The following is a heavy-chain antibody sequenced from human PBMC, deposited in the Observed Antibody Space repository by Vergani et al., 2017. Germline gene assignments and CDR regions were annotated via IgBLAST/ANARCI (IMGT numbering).Heavy chain of an antibody. CDR1: GFTFSSYS. Sequence: EVQLVESGGGLVKPGGSLRLSCAASGFTFSSYSMNWVRQAPGKGLEWVSVIYSGGSTYYADSVKGRFTISRDNSKNTLYLQMNSLRAEDTAVYYCARANPTVTTLQHWGQGTLVTVSS. D-gene: IGHD4-17*01. V-gene: IGHV3-66*01. J-gene: IGHJ1*01. CDR3: ARANPTVTTLQH. CDR2: IYSGGST.